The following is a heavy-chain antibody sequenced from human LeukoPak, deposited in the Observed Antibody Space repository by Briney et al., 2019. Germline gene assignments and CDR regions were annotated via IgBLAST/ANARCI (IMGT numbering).Heavy chain of an antibody. CDR2: IKQDGSEI. V-gene: IGHV3-7*01. J-gene: IGHJ4*02. CDR1: GFTFSTYW. CDR3: ARGNWNPAY. D-gene: IGHD1-1*01. Sequence: GGSLRLSCAASGFTFSTYWMTWVRRAPGKGLEWVANIKQDGSEISYVDSVKGRFTISRDNAKNSLYLQMNSLRDEDTAVYYCARGNWNPAYWGQGTLVTVSS.